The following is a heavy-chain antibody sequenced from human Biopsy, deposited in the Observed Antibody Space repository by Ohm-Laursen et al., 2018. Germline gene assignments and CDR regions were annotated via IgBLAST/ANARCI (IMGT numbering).Heavy chain of an antibody. V-gene: IGHV4-59*08. CDR3: AKHGSGWTGDDAFHI. CDR2: IYYTGST. J-gene: IGHJ3*02. D-gene: IGHD6-19*01. CDR1: GGSISSYY. Sequence: SETLSLTCTVSGGSISSYYWSWIRQPPGKGLEWIGYIYYTGSTNYNPSLKSRITISVDTSKNQFSLKLTSVTAADTAVYYCAKHGSGWTGDDAFHIWGQGTTVTVSS.